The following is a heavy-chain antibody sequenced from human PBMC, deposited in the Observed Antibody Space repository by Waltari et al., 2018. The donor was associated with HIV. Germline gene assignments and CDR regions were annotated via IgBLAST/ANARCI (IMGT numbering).Heavy chain of an antibody. V-gene: IGHV1-18*01. CDR3: AREGTENYFGSWNYYYEGYYYDGMDV. J-gene: IGHJ6*02. D-gene: IGHD3-10*01. CDR1: GYTFTSYA. Sequence: QVQLVQSGAEVKKPGASVKVSCTASGYTFTSYAISWVRQAPGKGLEWMGWISAYNGNTNYAQKVQGRVTMTTDTAASTAYVELRSLRSDDTAVYYGAREGTENYFGSWNYYYEGYYYDGMDVWGQGTTVTVSS. CDR2: ISAYNGNT.